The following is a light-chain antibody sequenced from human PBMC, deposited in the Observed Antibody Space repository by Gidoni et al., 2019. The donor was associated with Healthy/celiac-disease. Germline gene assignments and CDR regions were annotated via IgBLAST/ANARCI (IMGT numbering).Light chain of an antibody. Sequence: DIQMTPSPSSLSASVGDRVTITCQASQDISNYLNWYQQKPGKAPKLLIYDASNLETGVPSRFSGSGSGTDFTFTISSLQPEDIATYYCQQYDNLLLLTFXGXTKVEIK. CDR1: QDISNY. CDR2: DAS. V-gene: IGKV1-33*01. CDR3: QQYDNLLLLT. J-gene: IGKJ4*01.